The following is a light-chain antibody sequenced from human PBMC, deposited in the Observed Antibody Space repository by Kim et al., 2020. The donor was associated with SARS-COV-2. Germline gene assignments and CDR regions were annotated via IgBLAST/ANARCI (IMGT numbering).Light chain of an antibody. CDR3: NSRDSNDNVV. Sequence: AWGPTVRITCQGDSLRSYYATWYQQKPGQAPILVIYGKNNRPSGIPDRFSGSSSGNTASLTITGTQAGDEADYYCNSRDSNDNVVFGGGTQLTVL. CDR2: GKN. J-gene: IGLJ2*01. V-gene: IGLV3-19*01. CDR1: SLRSYY.